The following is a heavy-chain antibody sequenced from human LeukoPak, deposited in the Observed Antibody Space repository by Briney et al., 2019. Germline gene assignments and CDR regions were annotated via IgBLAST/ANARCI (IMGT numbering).Heavy chain of an antibody. CDR2: IYYSGST. Sequence: SETLSLTCTVSGGSISSYYWSWIRQPPGKGLEWIGYIYYSGSTNYNPSLKSRVTISVDTSKNQFSLKLSSVTAADTAVYYCAGGIAVAGPHGGYWGQGTLVTVSS. J-gene: IGHJ4*02. CDR1: GGSISSYY. D-gene: IGHD6-19*01. CDR3: AGGIAVAGPHGGY. V-gene: IGHV4-59*08.